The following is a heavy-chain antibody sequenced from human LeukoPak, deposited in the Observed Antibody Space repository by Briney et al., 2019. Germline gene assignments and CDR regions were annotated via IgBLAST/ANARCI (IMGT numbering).Heavy chain of an antibody. CDR3: ARPISGSNAVSNY. J-gene: IGHJ4*02. D-gene: IGHD2-8*01. V-gene: IGHV3-23*01. CDR2: ISGSGGST. CDR1: GFTFSSYG. Sequence: PGGSLRLSCAASGFTFSSYGMHWVRQAPGKGLEWVSSISGSGGSTYYADSVKGRFTISRDNSRNTLYLQMNSLRADDTAIYYCARPISGSNAVSNYWGQGTLVTVSS.